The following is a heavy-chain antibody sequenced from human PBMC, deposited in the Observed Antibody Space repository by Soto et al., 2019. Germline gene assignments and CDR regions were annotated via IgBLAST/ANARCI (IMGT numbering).Heavy chain of an antibody. J-gene: IGHJ4*02. CDR3: ARSDGRY. CDR2: INYSGST. Sequence: SETLSLTCTVSGGSISSSSYYWGWIRQPPGKGLEWIGSINYSGSTYYNPSLKSRVTISVDTSKNQFSLKLSSVTAADTAVYYCARSDGRYWGQGTLVTVSS. CDR1: GGSISSSSYY. V-gene: IGHV4-39*07.